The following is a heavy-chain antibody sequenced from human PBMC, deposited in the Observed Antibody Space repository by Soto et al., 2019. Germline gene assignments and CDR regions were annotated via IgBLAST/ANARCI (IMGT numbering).Heavy chain of an antibody. V-gene: IGHV3-7*03. D-gene: IGHD3-22*01. J-gene: IGHJ4*02. CDR3: AKEGYYDRSGYYDY. Sequence: GGPRRLACGAGGVSCSGWWLGRVLKAPGKGLEWVASIMKDGGGKKYVDSVKGRFTISRDNAKNSLFLQLNSLRAEDTAVYYCAKEGYYDRSGYYDYSGQGTLVTVSS. CDR2: IMKDGGGK. CDR1: GVSCSGWW.